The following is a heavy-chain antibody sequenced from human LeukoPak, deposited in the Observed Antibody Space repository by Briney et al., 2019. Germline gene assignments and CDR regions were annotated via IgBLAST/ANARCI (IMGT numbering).Heavy chain of an antibody. Sequence: SQTLSLTCAISRDNVSSNSAAWSWIRQSPSRGLEWLGRTYYRSKWYNDYAVSVKSRITINPDTSKNQFSLQLNSISPKDTDIAYYTRESAYNWMYCWFDPWGQGTLVTVSS. J-gene: IGHJ5*02. CDR2: TYYRSKWYN. D-gene: IGHD1-20*01. CDR1: RDNVSSNSAA. V-gene: IGHV6-1*01. CDR3: TRESAYNWMYCWFDP.